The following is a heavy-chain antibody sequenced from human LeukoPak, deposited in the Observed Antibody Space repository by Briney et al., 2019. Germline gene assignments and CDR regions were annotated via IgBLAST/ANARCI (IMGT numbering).Heavy chain of an antibody. CDR3: ARDPYYYDSSPYFDY. Sequence: GGSLRLSCAASGFTVSSNFMSWVRQAPGKGLEWVSVIYSGGSTYYADSVKGRFTISRDNSKNTLYLQMNSLRAEDTAVYYCARDPYYYDSSPYFDYWGQGTLVTVSS. CDR2: IYSGGST. J-gene: IGHJ4*02. V-gene: IGHV3-53*01. D-gene: IGHD3-22*01. CDR1: GFTVSSNF.